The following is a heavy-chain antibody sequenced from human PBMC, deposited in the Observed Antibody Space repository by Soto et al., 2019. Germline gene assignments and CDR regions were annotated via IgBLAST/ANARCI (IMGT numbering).Heavy chain of an antibody. V-gene: IGHV4-30-2*01. CDR2: IYHSGST. D-gene: IGHD2-2*01. Sequence: SETLSLTCAVSGGSISSGGYSWSWIRQPPGKGLEWIGYIYHSGSTYYNPSLKSRVTISVDRSKNQFSRKLSSVTAADTAVYYCDRGARSSSLRWFEPWGQGTLVTVSS. CDR1: GGSISSGGYS. J-gene: IGHJ5*02. CDR3: DRGARSSSLRWFEP.